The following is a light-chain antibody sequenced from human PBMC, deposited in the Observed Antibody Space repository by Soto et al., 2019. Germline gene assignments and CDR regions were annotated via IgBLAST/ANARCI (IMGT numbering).Light chain of an antibody. CDR2: DAS. Sequence: DIQMTQSPSTLSASVGDTVTITCRASQTISGWLAWYQQRPGKAPNLLIFDASTLESGVPSRFSGSGSGTEFTLTISSLQPDDFATYYCQHYSLVWSFGQGTKVDI. CDR3: QHYSLVWS. J-gene: IGKJ1*01. V-gene: IGKV1-5*01. CDR1: QTISGW.